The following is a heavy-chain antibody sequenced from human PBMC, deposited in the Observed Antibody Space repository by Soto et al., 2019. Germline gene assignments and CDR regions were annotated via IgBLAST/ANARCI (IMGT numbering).Heavy chain of an antibody. CDR3: ASHYDSGGYYYRGLDY. D-gene: IGHD3-22*01. CDR2: IIPIFGTA. V-gene: IGHV1-69*12. Sequence: QVQLVQSGAEVKKPGSSVKVSCKASGGTFNSYAISWVRQAPGQGLEWMGGIIPIFGTADYAQKFLGRVTITAVDSTSTAYMELSRLRSEDTAVYYCASHYDSGGYYYRGLDYWGQGTLVTVSS. J-gene: IGHJ4*02. CDR1: GGTFNSYA.